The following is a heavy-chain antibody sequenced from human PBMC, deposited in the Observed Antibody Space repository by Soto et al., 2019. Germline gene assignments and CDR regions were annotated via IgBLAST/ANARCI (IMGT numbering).Heavy chain of an antibody. CDR3: ATQHPLDSSGWYN. Sequence: GESLKISCKASGYSFTNFWLGWVRQMPGKGLEWLGIIYPGDSETRYSPSFQGQVTISADRSISTAYLQWSSLKASDTAIYYCATQHPLDSSGWYNWGQGTLVTVSS. CDR1: GYSFTNFW. V-gene: IGHV5-51*01. CDR2: IYPGDSET. J-gene: IGHJ4*02. D-gene: IGHD6-19*01.